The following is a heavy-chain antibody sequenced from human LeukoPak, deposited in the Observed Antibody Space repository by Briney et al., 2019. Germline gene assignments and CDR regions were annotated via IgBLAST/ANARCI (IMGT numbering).Heavy chain of an antibody. CDR3: ARGRGDYVWGSYRYRYFDY. Sequence: SETLSLTCAAYGGSFSGYYWSWIRQPPGKGLEWTGEINHSGSTNYNPSLKSRVTISVDTSKNQFYLKLSSVTAADTAVYYCARGRGDYVWGSYRYRYFDYWGQGTLVTVSS. CDR1: GGSFSGYY. V-gene: IGHV4-34*01. CDR2: INHSGST. D-gene: IGHD3-16*02. J-gene: IGHJ4*02.